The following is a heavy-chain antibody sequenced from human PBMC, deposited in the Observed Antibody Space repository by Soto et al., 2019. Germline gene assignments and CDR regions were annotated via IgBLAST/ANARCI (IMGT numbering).Heavy chain of an antibody. CDR3: VSYRGAFYFDH. CDR2: VYYGGT. J-gene: IGHJ4*02. CDR1: GGSMSSNY. D-gene: IGHD4-4*01. Sequence: SETLSLTCTVSGGSMSSNYWSWIRQSPGKGLEWIGFVYYGGTNYNSSFESRVTMSVDTPKNQFSLELNSVTAADTAVYYCVSYRGAFYFDHWGQGALVTVSS. V-gene: IGHV4-59*01.